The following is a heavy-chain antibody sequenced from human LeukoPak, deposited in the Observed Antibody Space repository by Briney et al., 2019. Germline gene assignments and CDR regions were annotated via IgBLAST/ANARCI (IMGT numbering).Heavy chain of an antibody. CDR2: MNPNSGNT. CDR1: GYTFTSYD. D-gene: IGHD3-22*01. J-gene: IGHJ5*02. Sequence: ASVKVSCKASGYTFTSYDINWVRQATGQGLEWMGWMNPNSGNTGYAQKFQGRVTMTRNTSISTAYMELSSLRSEDTAVYYCARGGRVDYYDSSGYRPFDPWGQGTLVTVPS. CDR3: ARGGRVDYYDSSGYRPFDP. V-gene: IGHV1-8*01.